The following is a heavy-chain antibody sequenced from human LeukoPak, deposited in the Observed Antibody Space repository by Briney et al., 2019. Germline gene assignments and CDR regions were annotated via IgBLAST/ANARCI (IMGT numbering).Heavy chain of an antibody. V-gene: IGHV3-23*01. CDR3: AKDTAPYYDFWSGYYTPHYYYGMDV. CDR1: GFTFSTYA. D-gene: IGHD3-3*01. Sequence: GGSLRLSCAASGFTFSTYAVNWVRQAPGKGLEWVSAISGSGGSTYYADSVKGRFTISRDNSKNTLYLQMNSLRAEDTAVYYCAKDTAPYYDFWSGYYTPHYYYGMDVWGQGTTVTVSS. J-gene: IGHJ6*02. CDR2: ISGSGGST.